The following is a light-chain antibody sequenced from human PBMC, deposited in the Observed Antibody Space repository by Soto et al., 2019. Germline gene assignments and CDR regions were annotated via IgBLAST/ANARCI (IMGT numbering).Light chain of an antibody. CDR3: QHYNNWPPWT. V-gene: IGKV3-15*01. Sequence: EIVMTQSPATLSVSPGERATLSCRASQSVTSNLARYQQKPGQAPRLLIYRASTRATGIPARFSGSGSGTDFTLTISSLQSEDFAVYYCQHYNNWPPWTFGQGTKVEIK. J-gene: IGKJ1*01. CDR1: QSVTSN. CDR2: RAS.